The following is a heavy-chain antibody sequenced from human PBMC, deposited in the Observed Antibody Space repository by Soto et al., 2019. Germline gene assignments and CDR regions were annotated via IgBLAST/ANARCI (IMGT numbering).Heavy chain of an antibody. D-gene: IGHD3-9*01. V-gene: IGHV1-8*01. CDR3: ARGRYFGNTVSSAKTYYSYYYMYV. CDR2: MNPNSGNT. Sequence: ASVKVSCKASGYTFTSYDINWVRQATGQGLEWMGWMNPNSGNTGYAQKFQGRVTMTRNTSISTAYMELSSLRSEDTAVYYCARGRYFGNTVSSAKTYYSYYYMYVWSKGTTVTVSS. CDR1: GYTFTSYD. J-gene: IGHJ6*03.